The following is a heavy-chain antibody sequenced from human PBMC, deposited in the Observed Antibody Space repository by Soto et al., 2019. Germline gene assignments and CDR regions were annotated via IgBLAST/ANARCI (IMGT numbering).Heavy chain of an antibody. CDR2: ISWDGGST. CDR3: AKDIVVVAATRPSYGMDV. J-gene: IGHJ6*02. Sequence: SLRLSCAASGFTFDDYTMHWVRQAPGKGLEWVSLISWDGGSTYYADSVKGRFTISRDNSKNSLYLQMNSLRTEDTALYYCAKDIVVVAATRPSYGMDVWGQGTTVTVSS. D-gene: IGHD2-15*01. V-gene: IGHV3-43*01. CDR1: GFTFDDYT.